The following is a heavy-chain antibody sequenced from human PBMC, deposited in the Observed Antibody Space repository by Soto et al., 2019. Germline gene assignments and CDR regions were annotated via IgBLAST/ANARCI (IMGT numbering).Heavy chain of an antibody. Sequence: EVQLVESGGGLVKPGGSLRLSCAASGFTFSSYSMNWVRQAPGKGLEWVSSISSSGSYIYYADSVKGRFTISRDNAKNSLYLQMTSLRAEGTAVDYCARGGRTYYFDYWCHGTLVTVSS. CDR2: ISSSGSYI. J-gene: IGHJ4*01. V-gene: IGHV3-21*01. CDR3: ARGGRTYYFDY. CDR1: GFTFSSYS.